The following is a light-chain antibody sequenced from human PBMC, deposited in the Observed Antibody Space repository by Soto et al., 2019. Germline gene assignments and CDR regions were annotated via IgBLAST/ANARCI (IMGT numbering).Light chain of an antibody. J-gene: IGKJ1*01. CDR1: QSISSW. V-gene: IGKV1-5*01. CDR2: DAS. CDR3: QQDNSYSWT. Sequence: DIQMTQSPSTLSASVGDRVTITCRASQSISSWLAWYQQKPGKAPKLLIYDASSLESGVPSRFSGSGSETEFTLTISSLQPDDFAAYYCQQDNSYSWTFGQGTKVEIK.